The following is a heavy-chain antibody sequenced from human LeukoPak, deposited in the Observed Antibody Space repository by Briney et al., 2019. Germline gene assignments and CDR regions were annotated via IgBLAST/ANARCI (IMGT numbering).Heavy chain of an antibody. Sequence: ASVRVSCKASGYTFTGYDINWVRQATGQGLEWMGWMNPKTGDTGYAQKFQGRVNMTRNSSIDTAYMALSGLRSDDTAVYYCTRGSLSGSSRDYWGQGTLLTVSS. D-gene: IGHD1-26*01. CDR3: TRGSLSGSSRDY. CDR1: GYTFTGYD. V-gene: IGHV1-8*01. CDR2: MNPKTGDT. J-gene: IGHJ4*02.